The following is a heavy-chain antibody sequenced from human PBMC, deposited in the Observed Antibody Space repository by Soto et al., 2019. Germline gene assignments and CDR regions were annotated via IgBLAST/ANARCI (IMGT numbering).Heavy chain of an antibody. Sequence: GGSLRLSCAASGFTFSSYDMHWVRQAPGKGLEWVALFSYDGSSTYYADSVKGRFTISRDNSNNMLYLQMNSLRAEDTAVYYCAKEMESFCVGNRRSQFLVHWGPGVLVTVFS. D-gene: IGHD2-21*01. CDR3: AKEMESFCVGNRRSQFLVH. J-gene: IGHJ4*02. CDR2: FSYDGSST. CDR1: GFTFSSYD. V-gene: IGHV3-30*18.